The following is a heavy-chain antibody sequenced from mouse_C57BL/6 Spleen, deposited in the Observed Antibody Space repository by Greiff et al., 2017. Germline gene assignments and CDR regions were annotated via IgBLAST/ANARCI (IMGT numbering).Heavy chain of an antibody. CDR1: GYTFTSYW. V-gene: IGHV1-50*01. D-gene: IGHD1-1*01. J-gene: IGHJ3*01. CDR2: IDPSDSYT. CDR3: ARYGDYSWFAY. Sequence: QVQLKQPGAELVKPGASVKLSCKASGYTFTSYWMQWVKQRPGQGLEWIGEIDPSDSYTNYNQKFKGKATLTVDTSSSTAYMQLSSLTSEDSAVYYCARYGDYSWFAYWGQGTLVTVSA.